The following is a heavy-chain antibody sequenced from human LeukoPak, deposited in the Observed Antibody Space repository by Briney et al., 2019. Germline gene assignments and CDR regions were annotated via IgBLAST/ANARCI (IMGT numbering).Heavy chain of an antibody. V-gene: IGHV3-9*03. CDR3: ARGGGWSGSNWFDP. D-gene: IGHD3-3*01. Sequence: GGSLRLSCAASGFTFDDYALHWVRQAPGKGLEWVSGISWNSGSIGYADSVKGRFTISRDNAKNSLYLQMNSLRAEDMALYYCARGGGWSGSNWFDPWGQGTLVTVSS. J-gene: IGHJ5*02. CDR2: ISWNSGSI. CDR1: GFTFDDYA.